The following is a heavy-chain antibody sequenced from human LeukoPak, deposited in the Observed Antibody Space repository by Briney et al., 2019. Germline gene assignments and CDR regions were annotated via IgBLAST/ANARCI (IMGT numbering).Heavy chain of an antibody. Sequence: GSLRLSCVASGFIFRNYAMNWVRQAPGKGLEWVSAISDTGSHTLYPDSVKGRFTITRDNSKNILHLQMNSLRSEDTAVYYCAKADCSDIGCYVKDYWGQGTLVTVSS. D-gene: IGHD2-2*01. J-gene: IGHJ4*02. CDR2: ISDTGSHT. CDR1: GFIFRNYA. V-gene: IGHV3-23*01. CDR3: AKADCSDIGCYVKDY.